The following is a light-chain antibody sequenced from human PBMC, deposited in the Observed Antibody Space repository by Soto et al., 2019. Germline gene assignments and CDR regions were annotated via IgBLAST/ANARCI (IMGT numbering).Light chain of an antibody. V-gene: IGKV3-20*01. CDR1: QSVSSSY. J-gene: IGKJ3*01. CDR3: QQYGSSLIFT. Sequence: EIVLTQSPGTLSLSPGERATLSCRASQSVSSSYLAWYQQKPGQAPRLLIYGASSRATGIPDRFSGSGSGTDFTLTISRLEPEDFAVYYCQQYGSSLIFTFGPGTTVDIK. CDR2: GAS.